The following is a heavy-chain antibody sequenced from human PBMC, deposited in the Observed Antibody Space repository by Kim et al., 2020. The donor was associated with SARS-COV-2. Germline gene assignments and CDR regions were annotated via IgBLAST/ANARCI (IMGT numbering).Heavy chain of an antibody. CDR3: AKDRSYYDILTGYTSFDY. Sequence: VKGRFTISRDNAKNTLYLQMNSRRAEDTAVYYCAKDRSYYDILTGYTSFDYWGQGTLVTVSS. D-gene: IGHD3-9*01. J-gene: IGHJ4*02. V-gene: IGHV3-30*02.